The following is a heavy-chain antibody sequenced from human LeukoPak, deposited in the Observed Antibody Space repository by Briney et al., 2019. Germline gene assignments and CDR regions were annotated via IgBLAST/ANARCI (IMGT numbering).Heavy chain of an antibody. Sequence: ASEKVSCKVSGYTLTELSMHWVRQAPGKGLEWMGGFDPEDGETIYAQRFQGRVTMTEDTSTDTAYMELSSLRSEDTAVYYCATDNVHYYDSSGYYFFDYWGQGTLVTVSS. CDR3: ATDNVHYYDSSGYYFFDY. J-gene: IGHJ4*02. CDR2: FDPEDGET. CDR1: GYTLTELS. V-gene: IGHV1-24*01. D-gene: IGHD3-22*01.